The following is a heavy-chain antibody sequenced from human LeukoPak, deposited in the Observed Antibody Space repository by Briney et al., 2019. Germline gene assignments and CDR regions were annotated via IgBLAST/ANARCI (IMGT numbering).Heavy chain of an antibody. J-gene: IGHJ6*03. D-gene: IGHD3-9*01. Sequence: SGTLSLTCAVSGGSISSSNWWSWVRQPPGKGLGWIGEIYHSGSTNYNPSLKSRVTISVDTSKNQFSLKLSSVTAADTAVYYCASTGVLRYFDWLSPLGYYYYMDVWGKGTTVTISS. CDR3: ASTGVLRYFDWLSPLGYYYYMDV. V-gene: IGHV4-4*02. CDR2: IYHSGST. CDR1: GGSISSSNW.